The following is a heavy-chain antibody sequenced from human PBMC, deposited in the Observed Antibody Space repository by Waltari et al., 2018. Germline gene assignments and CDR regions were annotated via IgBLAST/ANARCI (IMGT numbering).Heavy chain of an antibody. D-gene: IGHD2-2*03. V-gene: IGHV4-38-2*01. J-gene: IGHJ4*02. CDR1: GYSINSGYN. CDR3: SRQVLGYCTSAACRRLES. Sequence: QVQLQESGPGLVKPSETLPPTCDVSGYSINSGYNWSWIRQSPGKGLEWIATIYHAGDTFYNPSLKSRVTISMDTSKNQFSLKLNSVTAADTAVYFCSRQVLGYCTSAACRRLESWGQGTLVTVSS. CDR2: IYHAGDT.